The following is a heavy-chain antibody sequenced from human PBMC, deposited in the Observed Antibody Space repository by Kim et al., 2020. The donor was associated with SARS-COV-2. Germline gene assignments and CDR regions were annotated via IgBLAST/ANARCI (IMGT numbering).Heavy chain of an antibody. J-gene: IGHJ3*02. D-gene: IGHD2-21*02. CDR2: IYYSGST. CDR3: AREGGDPPGYAFDI. Sequence: SETLSLTCTVSGGSISSYYWSWIRQPPGKGLEWIGYIYYSGSTNYNPSLKSRVTISVDTSKNQFSLKLSSVTAADTAVYYCAREGGDPPGYAFDIWGQVTMVTVSS. V-gene: IGHV4-59*01. CDR1: GGSISSYY.